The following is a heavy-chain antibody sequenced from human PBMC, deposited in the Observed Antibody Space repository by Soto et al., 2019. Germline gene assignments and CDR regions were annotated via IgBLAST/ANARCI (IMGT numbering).Heavy chain of an antibody. V-gene: IGHV4-4*07. CDR2: FYSNGGT. Sequence: PSKTLALTCTVSGGSISNYYWSCFLQPAGKGLEWIGRFYSNGGTNYNPSLKSRVTMSVDTSKNQFSLKLSSVTAADTAVYYCARRYSSSSGRVFDFSSPGTLDSVSS. J-gene: IGHJ4*02. CDR1: GGSISNYY. D-gene: IGHD6-6*01. CDR3: ARRYSSSSGRVFDF.